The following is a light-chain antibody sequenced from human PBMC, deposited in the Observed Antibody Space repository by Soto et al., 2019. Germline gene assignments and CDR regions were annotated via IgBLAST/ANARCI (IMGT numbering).Light chain of an antibody. J-gene: IGLJ3*02. V-gene: IGLV2-23*02. CDR3: CSSVGSPNWV. Sequence: QSALTQPASVSGSPGQSITISCTGTSSDVGSYNRVSWYRHHPGKAPTLMIYEVNKRPSGVSTRFSGSKSGNTASLTISGLQAEDEADYYCCSSVGSPNWVFGGGTKLTVL. CDR2: EVN. CDR1: SSDVGSYNR.